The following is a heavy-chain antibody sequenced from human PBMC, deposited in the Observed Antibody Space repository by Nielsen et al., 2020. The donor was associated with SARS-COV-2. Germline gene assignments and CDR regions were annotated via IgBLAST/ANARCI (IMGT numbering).Heavy chain of an antibody. CDR3: ATGPGKQLWLGLDL. D-gene: IGHD5-18*01. V-gene: IGHV1-24*01. Sequence: ASVKVSCKASGYTFSSYGIIWVRQAPGQGLEWMGGFDPEVGERIYGQKFQGRVTMTDDTSTDTTYMELSSLRSEDTAVYYCATGPGKQLWLGLDLWGQGTLVTVST. CDR2: FDPEVGER. J-gene: IGHJ5*02. CDR1: GYTFSSYG.